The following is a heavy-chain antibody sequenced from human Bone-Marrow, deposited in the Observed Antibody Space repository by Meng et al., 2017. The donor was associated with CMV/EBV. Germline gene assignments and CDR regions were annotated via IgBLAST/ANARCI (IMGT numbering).Heavy chain of an antibody. D-gene: IGHD2-15*01. CDR2: ISSSSYI. CDR1: GFTFSSYS. J-gene: IGHJ4*02. V-gene: IGHV3-21*01. Sequence: GGSLRLSCAASGFTFSSYSMNWVRQAPGKGLEWVSSISSSSYIYYADSVKGRFTISRDNAKNSLYLQMNSLRAEDTAVYYCAREKTGSTNHFDYWGQGPLVTVSS. CDR3: AREKTGSTNHFDY.